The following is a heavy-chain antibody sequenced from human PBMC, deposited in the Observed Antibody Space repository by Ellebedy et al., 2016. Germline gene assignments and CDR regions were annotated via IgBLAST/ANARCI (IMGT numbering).Heavy chain of an antibody. CDR2: IYPGDSDT. D-gene: IGHD3-22*01. V-gene: IGHV5-51*01. J-gene: IGHJ4*02. CDR1: GYGFTTYW. CDR3: ARPADYYDSSGYYPN. Sequence: GGSLRLSXKASGYGFTTYWIGWVRQMPGKGLEWMGIIYPGDSDTRYSPSFQGQVTISADKSISTAYLQWSSLKASDTAIYYCARPADYYDSSGYYPNWGQGTLVTVSS.